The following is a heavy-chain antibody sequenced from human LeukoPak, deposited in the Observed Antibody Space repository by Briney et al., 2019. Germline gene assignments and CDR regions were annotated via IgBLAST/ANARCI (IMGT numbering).Heavy chain of an antibody. CDR1: GGSFSGYY. CDR3: ARGLSYGDNSGKLDY. Sequence: PSETLSLTCAVYGGSFSGYYWSWIRQPPGKGLEWIGEINHSGSTNYNPSLKSRVTISVDTSKNQFSLKLSSVTAADTAVYYCARGLSYGDNSGKLDYWGQGTLVTVSS. D-gene: IGHD4-23*01. V-gene: IGHV4-34*01. J-gene: IGHJ4*02. CDR2: INHSGST.